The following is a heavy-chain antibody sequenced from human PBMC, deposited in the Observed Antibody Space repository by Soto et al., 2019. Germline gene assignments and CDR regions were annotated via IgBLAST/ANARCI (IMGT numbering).Heavy chain of an antibody. J-gene: IGHJ4*02. D-gene: IGHD6-13*01. CDR2: IIPIFGTA. CDR3: ARDSFLYSSSWYGYFDY. CDR1: GGTFSSYA. Sequence: SVKVSCKASGGTFSSYAISWVRQAPGQGLEWMGGIIPIFGTANYAQKFQGRVTITADESTSTAYMELSSLRSEDTAVYYCARDSFLYSSSWYGYFDYWGQGTLVTVS. V-gene: IGHV1-69*13.